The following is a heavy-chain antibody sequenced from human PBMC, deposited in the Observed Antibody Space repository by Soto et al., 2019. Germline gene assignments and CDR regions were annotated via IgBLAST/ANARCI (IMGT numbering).Heavy chain of an antibody. V-gene: IGHV4-30-4*02. Sequence: SETLCLTCTGSGGSISSGAYYWSWLRQPPGKGLEWIGYIYYSGSTYYNPCLKSRVTISVDTSKNQFSLKLSSVTAADTAVYFWAVLGCLRSTISSTSQGIDQTWFDPWGQGTLVTVSS. CDR1: GGSISSGAYY. CDR2: IYYSGST. J-gene: IGHJ5*01. CDR3: AVLGCLRSTISSTSQGIDQTWFDP. D-gene: IGHD3-9*01.